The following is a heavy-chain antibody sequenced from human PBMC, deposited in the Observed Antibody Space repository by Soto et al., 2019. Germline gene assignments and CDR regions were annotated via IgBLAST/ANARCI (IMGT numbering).Heavy chain of an antibody. Sequence: QVQLQESGPGLVKPSQTLSLTCNVSGGSISSGTSYWAWIRQHPGEGLEWIGHTYFTGATYSNPSLRSRLSMSVDTSKNQFSLKLTSVTAADTATYYCATIPRRGYSYGIDYWGPGTLVTVSS. CDR1: GGSISSGTSY. D-gene: IGHD2-21*02. V-gene: IGHV4-31*03. J-gene: IGHJ4*02. CDR3: ATIPRRGYSYGIDY. CDR2: TYFTGAT.